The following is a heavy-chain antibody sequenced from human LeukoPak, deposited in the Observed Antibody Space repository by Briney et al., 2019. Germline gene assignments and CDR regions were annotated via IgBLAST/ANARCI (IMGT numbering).Heavy chain of an antibody. V-gene: IGHV4-61*01. CDR2: IYSSGST. D-gene: IGHD1/OR15-1a*01. CDR1: GGSVSSDSYF. J-gene: IGHJ5*02. CDR3: ARGTEADRFDP. Sequence: SETLSLTCSVSGGSVSSDSYFWNWVRQPPGKGLEWIGYIYSSGSTNYNRSLKSRVTISLDTSKNQFSLKLSSVTAADTAVYYCARGTEADRFDPWGQGTLVTVSS.